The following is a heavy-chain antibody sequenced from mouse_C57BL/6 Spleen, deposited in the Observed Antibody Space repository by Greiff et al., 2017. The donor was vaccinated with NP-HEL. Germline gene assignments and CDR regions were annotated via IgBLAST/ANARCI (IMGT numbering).Heavy chain of an antibody. CDR1: GYTFTSYW. V-gene: IGHV1-55*01. D-gene: IGHD1-1*01. CDR2: IYPGSGST. CDR3: ARRVYYCSSYGYFDV. Sequence: VQLQQPGAELVKPGASVKMSCKASGYTFTSYWITWVKQRPGQGLEWIGDIYPGSGSTNYNEKFKSKATLTVDTSSSTAYMQLSSLTSEDAAVYYCARRVYYCSSYGYFDVWGTGTTVTVSS. J-gene: IGHJ1*03.